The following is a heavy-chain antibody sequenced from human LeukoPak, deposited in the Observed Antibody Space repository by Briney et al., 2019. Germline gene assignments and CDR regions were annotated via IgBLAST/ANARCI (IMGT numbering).Heavy chain of an antibody. Sequence: SQTLSRNGSVAGGSISSGGCYWRWLRQGPGRGRGWIAIFDYRSCAYYNPTLKSPVTISVDTSTNQFSLNLSSVTAADTAAYYCARGPSPGVRVGTWFDPWGQGTLVTVSS. CDR3: ARGPSPGVRVGTWFDP. CDR2: FDYRSCA. D-gene: IGHD3-10*01. CDR1: GGSISSGGCY. J-gene: IGHJ5*02. V-gene: IGHV4-30-2*03.